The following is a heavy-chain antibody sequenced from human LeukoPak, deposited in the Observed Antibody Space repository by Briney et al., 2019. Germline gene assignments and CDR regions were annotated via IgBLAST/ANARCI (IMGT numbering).Heavy chain of an antibody. CDR2: MNPNSGNT. CDR3: ASDVDTAMGRDY. Sequence: ASVKVSCKASGYTFTSYDINWVRQATGQGLEWMGWMNPNSGNTGYAQKFQGRVTMTRNTSISTAYMELSSLRSEDTAVYYCASDVDTAMGRDYGGQGTLVTVSS. CDR1: GYTFTSYD. V-gene: IGHV1-8*01. J-gene: IGHJ4*02. D-gene: IGHD5-18*01.